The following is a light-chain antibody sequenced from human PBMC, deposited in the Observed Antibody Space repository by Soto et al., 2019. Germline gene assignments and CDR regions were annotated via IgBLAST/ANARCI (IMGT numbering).Light chain of an antibody. CDR2: GAS. CDR3: QQYHSSPLT. V-gene: IGKV3-20*01. J-gene: IGKJ4*01. CDR1: QSVSSAY. Sequence: EIVLTQSPGTLSLSPGERATLSCRASQSVSSAYLAWYQQKPGQAPRLLIYGASSRATGIPDRFSGSGSGTDFTLTISRLEPEDFAVYYCQQYHSSPLTFGGGTKVVIK.